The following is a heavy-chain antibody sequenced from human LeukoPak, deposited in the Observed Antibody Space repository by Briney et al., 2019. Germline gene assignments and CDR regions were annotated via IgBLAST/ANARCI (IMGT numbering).Heavy chain of an antibody. CDR1: GGTFISYA. Sequence: SVKVSCKASGGTFISYAISWVRQAPGQGLEWMGGIIPIFGTANYAQKFQGRVTITADESTSTAYMELSSLRSEDTAVYYCASSFYYDSSGYYYFNWFDPWGQGTLVTVSS. CDR3: ASSFYYDSSGYYYFNWFDP. D-gene: IGHD3-22*01. CDR2: IIPIFGTA. J-gene: IGHJ5*02. V-gene: IGHV1-69*13.